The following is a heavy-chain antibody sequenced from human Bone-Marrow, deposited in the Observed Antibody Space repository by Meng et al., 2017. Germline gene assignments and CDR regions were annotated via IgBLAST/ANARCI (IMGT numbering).Heavy chain of an antibody. CDR3: ARAGHYYGSGSYYNGLGFYYYGMDV. V-gene: IGHV6-1*01. CDR2: TYYRSKWYN. Sequence: SCAISGDSVSSNSAAWNWIRQSPSRGLEWLGRTYYRSKWYNDYAVSVKSRITINPDTSKNQFSLQLNSVTPEDTAVYYCARAGHYYGSGSYYNGLGFYYYGMDVWGQGTTVTVSS. CDR1: GDSVSSNSAA. D-gene: IGHD3-10*01. J-gene: IGHJ6*02.